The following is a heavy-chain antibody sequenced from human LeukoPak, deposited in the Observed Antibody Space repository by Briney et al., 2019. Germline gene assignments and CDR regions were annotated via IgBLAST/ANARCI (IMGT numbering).Heavy chain of an antibody. CDR2: ISGSGGST. J-gene: IGHJ4*02. Sequence: GGSLRLSCAASGFTFSSYAMSWVRQAPGKGLEWVSAISGSGGSTYYADSVKGRFTISRDNSKSTLYLQMNSLRAEDTAVYYCAKDWSCSSASCRFDYWGQGTLVTVSS. D-gene: IGHD2-2*01. V-gene: IGHV3-23*01. CDR1: GFTFSSYA. CDR3: AKDWSCSSASCRFDY.